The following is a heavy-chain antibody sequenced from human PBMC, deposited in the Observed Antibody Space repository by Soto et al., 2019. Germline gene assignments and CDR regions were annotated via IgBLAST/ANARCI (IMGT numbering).Heavy chain of an antibody. CDR1: GSSVNSSGYY. D-gene: IGHD3-3*02. CDR2: MFYGVST. CDR3: ARLPSRHLVDY. Sequence: KPSETLSLTCTVSGSSVNSSGYYWGWIRQPPGKGLEWIGSMFYGVSTYYNPSLKSRVTVSVDTSKNQFSLNLRSVTAADTAVYYCARLPSRHLVDYWGQGTLVTVYS. V-gene: IGHV4-39*01. J-gene: IGHJ4*02.